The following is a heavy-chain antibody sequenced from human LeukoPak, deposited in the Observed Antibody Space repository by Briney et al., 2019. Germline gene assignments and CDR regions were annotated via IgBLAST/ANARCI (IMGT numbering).Heavy chain of an antibody. D-gene: IGHD3-3*01. J-gene: IGHJ4*02. V-gene: IGHV1-8*01. CDR1: GYTFTSYD. Sequence: GASVKVSCKASGYTFTSYDINWVRQATGQGLEWMGWMNPNSGNTGYAQKFQGRVTMTRNTSISTAYMELSSLRSEDTAVYYCARDFPSRYYDFWSGYDYWGQGTLVTVSS. CDR2: MNPNSGNT. CDR3: ARDFPSRYYDFWSGYDY.